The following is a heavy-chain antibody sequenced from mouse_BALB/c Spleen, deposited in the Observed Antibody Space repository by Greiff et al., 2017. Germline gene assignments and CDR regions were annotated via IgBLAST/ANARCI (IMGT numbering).Heavy chain of an antibody. V-gene: IGHV3-2*02. J-gene: IGHJ4*01. CDR2: ISYSGST. D-gene: IGHD2-1*01. Sequence: EVHLVESGPGLVKPSQSLSLTCTVTGYSITSDYAWNWIRQFPGNKLEWMGYISYSGSTSYNPSLKSRISITRDTSKNQFFLQLNSVTTEDTATYYCAFYYGNSLYAMDYWGQGTSVTVSS. CDR1: GYSITSDYA. CDR3: AFYYGNSLYAMDY.